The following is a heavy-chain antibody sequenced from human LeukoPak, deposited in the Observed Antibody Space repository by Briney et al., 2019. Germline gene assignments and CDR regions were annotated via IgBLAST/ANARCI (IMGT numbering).Heavy chain of an antibody. CDR1: GGSISSYY. CDR2: IYTSGST. D-gene: IGHD6-25*01. J-gene: IGHJ3*02. CDR3: ARDPSIAATGDAFDI. Sequence: SETLSLTCTVSGGSISSYYWSWIRQPAGKGLEWVGRIYTSGSTNYNPSLKSRVTMSVDTSKNQFSLKLSSVTAADTAVYYCARDPSIAATGDAFDIWGQGTMVTVSS. V-gene: IGHV4-4*07.